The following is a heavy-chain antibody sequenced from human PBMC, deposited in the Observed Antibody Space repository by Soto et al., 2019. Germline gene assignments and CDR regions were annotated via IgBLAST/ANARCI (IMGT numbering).Heavy chain of an antibody. CDR3: ARSSGSYPLYYYGMDV. CDR2: IDPSDSYT. D-gene: IGHD1-26*01. CDR1: GYSFTSYW. J-gene: IGHJ6*02. V-gene: IGHV5-10-1*01. Sequence: PGESLKLSCKGSGYSFTSYWISWVRQMPGKGLEWMGRIDPSDSYTNYSPSFQGHVTISADKSISTAYLQWSSLKASDTAMYYCARSSGSYPLYYYGMDVWGQGTTVTVSS.